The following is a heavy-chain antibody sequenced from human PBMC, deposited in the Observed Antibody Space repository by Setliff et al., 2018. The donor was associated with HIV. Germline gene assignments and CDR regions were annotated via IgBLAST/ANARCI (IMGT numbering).Heavy chain of an antibody. CDR1: GYTLTEVS. CDR3: ASAPPDIVATNDYWYFDV. Sequence: ASVKVSCKISGYTLTEVSMHWVRQAPGKGLEWMGYFDPQDGKTIYAQKFQGRLTMTADESTSTAYMELSGLRFEDTALYYCASAPPDIVATNDYWYFDVWGRGTLVTVSS. CDR2: FDPQDGKT. V-gene: IGHV1-24*01. D-gene: IGHD5-12*01. J-gene: IGHJ2*01.